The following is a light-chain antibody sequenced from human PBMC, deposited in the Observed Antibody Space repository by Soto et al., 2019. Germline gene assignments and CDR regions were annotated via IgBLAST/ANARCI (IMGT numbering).Light chain of an antibody. CDR1: SSDVGGHNY. Sequence: QSALTQPASVSGSPGQSITISCTGSSSDVGGHNYVSWYQQHPGKAPKLMIYEVSNRPSGVSNRFSGSKSGNTASLTISGLQAEDEDDYYCSSYTSSSTPVVFGGGTQLTVL. CDR3: SSYTSSSTPVV. CDR2: EVS. V-gene: IGLV2-14*01. J-gene: IGLJ2*01.